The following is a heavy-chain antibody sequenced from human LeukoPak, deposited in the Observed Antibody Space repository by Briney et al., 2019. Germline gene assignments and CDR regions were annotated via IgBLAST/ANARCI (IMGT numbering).Heavy chain of an antibody. D-gene: IGHD3-3*01. Sequence: GGSLRLSCAAAGLTFISHAMHWVRQAPGKGLEYVSAIVRNGGNTYYADSVRGRFTISRDNSKHTVYLQMGSLRPEDTAVYYCARGGYYAASDIWGQGALVTVSS. V-gene: IGHV3-64*02. CDR3: ARGGYYAASDI. J-gene: IGHJ4*02. CDR1: GLTFISHA. CDR2: IVRNGGNT.